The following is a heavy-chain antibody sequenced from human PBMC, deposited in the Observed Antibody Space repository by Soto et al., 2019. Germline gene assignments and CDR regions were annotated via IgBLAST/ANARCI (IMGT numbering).Heavy chain of an antibody. D-gene: IGHD6-13*01. CDR1: GYTFTSYD. CDR3: ARDSSSWYHYYGMDV. J-gene: IGHJ6*02. Sequence: QVQLVQSGAEVKKPGASVKVSCKASGYTFTSYDINWVRQATGQGLEWMGWMNPNSGNTGYAQKFQGRVTMTRNTSISTAYMKLSSLRSEDTAVYYCARDSSSWYHYYGMDVWGQGTTVTVSS. V-gene: IGHV1-8*01. CDR2: MNPNSGNT.